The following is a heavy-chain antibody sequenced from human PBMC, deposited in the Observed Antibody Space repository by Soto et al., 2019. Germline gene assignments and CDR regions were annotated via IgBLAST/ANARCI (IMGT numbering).Heavy chain of an antibody. J-gene: IGHJ3*02. CDR1: GFSFDDFL. CDR3: VKDMSSSSWYAFYI. Sequence: EVQLVESGGGLLQPGRSLRLSCAASGFSFDDFLMHWVRQAPGKGLEWVSGISWNSGFTGYADSVKGRFTISRDNAKNSLYLQMNSLRAEDTAFYYCVKDMSSSSWYAFYIWGQGTMVTVSP. V-gene: IGHV3-9*01. CDR2: ISWNSGFT. D-gene: IGHD6-13*01.